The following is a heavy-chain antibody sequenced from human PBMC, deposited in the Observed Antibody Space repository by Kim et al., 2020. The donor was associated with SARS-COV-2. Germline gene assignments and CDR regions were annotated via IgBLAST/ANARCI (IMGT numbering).Heavy chain of an antibody. D-gene: IGHD5-18*01. Sequence: GGSLRLSCAASGFTFSDYYMSWIRQAPGKGLEWVSYISSSSSYTNYADSVKGRFTISRDNAKNSLYLQMNSLRAEDTAVYYCARAGVTAMVTTGNWGQGTLVTVSS. J-gene: IGHJ4*02. CDR2: ISSSSSYT. CDR3: ARAGVTAMVTTGN. CDR1: GFTFSDYY. V-gene: IGHV3-11*05.